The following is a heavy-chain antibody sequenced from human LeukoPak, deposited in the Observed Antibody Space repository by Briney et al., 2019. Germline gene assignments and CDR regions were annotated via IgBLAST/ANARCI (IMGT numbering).Heavy chain of an antibody. J-gene: IGHJ5*01. CDR1: GGPFSTYY. Sequence: PSETLSLTCAVYGGPFSTYYWSWIRQPPGKGLEWIGEITHSGRINYNPSLKSRVTISIDTSKNQFSLRLSSVTAADTAIYYCAPIIGGYSDCDSWGQGTLLTVSS. CDR2: ITHSGRI. V-gene: IGHV4-34*01. CDR3: APIIGGYSDCDS. D-gene: IGHD5-12*01.